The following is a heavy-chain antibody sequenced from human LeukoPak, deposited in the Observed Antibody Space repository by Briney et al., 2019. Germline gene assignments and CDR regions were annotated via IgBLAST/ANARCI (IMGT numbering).Heavy chain of an antibody. CDR2: ISGSSRFI. Sequence: GGSLRLSCAASGFTFSDSTMNWVRQAPGKGLEWVSSISGSSRFIYYADSVRGRFTISRDSAKNSLDLQMSSLRAEDTAVYYCARGAGVRPLDYWGRGTLVTVSS. CDR1: GFTFSDST. J-gene: IGHJ4*02. CDR3: ARGAGVRPLDY. D-gene: IGHD1-14*01. V-gene: IGHV3-21*01.